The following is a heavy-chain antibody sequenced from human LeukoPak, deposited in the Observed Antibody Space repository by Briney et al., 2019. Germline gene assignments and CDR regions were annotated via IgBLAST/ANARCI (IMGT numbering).Heavy chain of an antibody. V-gene: IGHV4-61*02. CDR3: AREEYYDDSGYYFRYFDS. CDR1: GGSIRSYNYY. D-gene: IGHD3-22*01. CDR2: FHTGGSA. Sequence: SQTLSLTCSVSGGSIRSYNYYWTWIRQPAGKGLVWIGRFHTGGSANYNPSLKSRVTISVDTSKNQFSLRLNAVTAADTAIYYCAREEYYDDSGYYFRYFDSWGQGTLVTVSS. J-gene: IGHJ4*02.